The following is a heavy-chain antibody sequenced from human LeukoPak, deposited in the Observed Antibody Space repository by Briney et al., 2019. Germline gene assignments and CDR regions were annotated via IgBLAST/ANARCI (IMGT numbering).Heavy chain of an antibody. V-gene: IGHV3-30*18. J-gene: IGHJ4*02. CDR3: AKRPSDYGDYVTYFDY. CDR1: GFSFISYG. CDR2: ISDDGRNK. D-gene: IGHD4-17*01. Sequence: GGSLRLSCAASGFSFISYGMHWVRQAPGQGLEWVGVISDDGRNKKYADSVKGRFTISRDNSKDTLYLQMNSLRDEDTAVYYCAKRPSDYGDYVTYFDYWGQGTLVTVSS.